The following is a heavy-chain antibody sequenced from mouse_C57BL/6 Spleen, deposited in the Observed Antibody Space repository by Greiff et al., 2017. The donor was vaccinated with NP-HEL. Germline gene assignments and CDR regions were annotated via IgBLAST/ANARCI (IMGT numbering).Heavy chain of an antibody. CDR3: ARWRAIYDYDGAGFAY. Sequence: QVQLQQSGAELVRPGTSVKVSCKASGYAFTNYLIEWVKQRPGQGLEWIGVINPGSGGTNYNEKFKGKATLTADKSSSTAYMQLSSLTSEDSAVYFCARWRAIYDYDGAGFAYWGQGTLVTVAA. D-gene: IGHD2-4*01. CDR2: INPGSGGT. CDR1: GYAFTNYL. J-gene: IGHJ3*01. V-gene: IGHV1-54*01.